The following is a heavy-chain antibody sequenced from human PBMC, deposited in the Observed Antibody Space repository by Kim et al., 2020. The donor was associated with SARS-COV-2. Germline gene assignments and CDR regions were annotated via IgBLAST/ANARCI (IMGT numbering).Heavy chain of an antibody. CDR2: SSSSTYI. D-gene: IGHD1-26*01. Sequence: SSSSTYIYYADPVKGRFTISRDNAKNSLYLQMNSLRAEDTAVYYCAGPVGSWGQGTLVTVSS. CDR3: AGPVGS. V-gene: IGHV3-21*01. J-gene: IGHJ4*02.